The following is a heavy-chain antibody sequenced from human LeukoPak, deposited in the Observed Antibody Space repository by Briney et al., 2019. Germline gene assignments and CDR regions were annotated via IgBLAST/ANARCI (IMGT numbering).Heavy chain of an antibody. CDR2: ISSTGDTK. CDR3: ARDSAAYHPYYYYYMDV. J-gene: IGHJ6*03. CDR1: GFTFSGYD. V-gene: IGHV3-48*03. Sequence: GGSLRLSCAASGFTFSGYDMKWVRQAPGKGLEWVSSISSTGDTKYYADSVKGRFTISRDNTEDSLHLHMNSLRAEDTAVYYCARDSAAYHPYYYYYMDVWGKGTTVTVSS.